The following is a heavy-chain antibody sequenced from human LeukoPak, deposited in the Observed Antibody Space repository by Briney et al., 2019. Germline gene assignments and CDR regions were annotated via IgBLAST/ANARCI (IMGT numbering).Heavy chain of an antibody. J-gene: IGHJ4*02. D-gene: IGHD2-2*01. CDR2: IYPGDSDT. V-gene: IGHV5-51*01. CDR1: GYSLTSYW. CDR3: SRPPGQIPAAIHFDX. Sequence: GESLKISCQGSGYSLTSYWIGWGRQMPGKGLEWMGIIYPGDSDTRYSPSFQDQVTTSAAKSISTAYLQWSSLEASDTATYYCSRPPGQIPAAIHFDXWGQXTLVTV.